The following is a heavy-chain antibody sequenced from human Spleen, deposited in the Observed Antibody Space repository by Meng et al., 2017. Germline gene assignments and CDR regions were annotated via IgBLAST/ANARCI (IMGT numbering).Heavy chain of an antibody. V-gene: IGHV4-34*01. CDR3: ARSGSWYGLDY. D-gene: IGHD6-13*01. CDR1: GGSFTGYY. J-gene: IGHJ4*02. Sequence: SETLSLTCVVSGGSFTGYYWTWIRQPPGKGLEWIGEINHSGGTNYNPSLKSRVTISLDTSKNQFSLKVTSVTAADTAVYYCARSGSWYGLDYWGQGTLVTVSS. CDR2: INHSGGT.